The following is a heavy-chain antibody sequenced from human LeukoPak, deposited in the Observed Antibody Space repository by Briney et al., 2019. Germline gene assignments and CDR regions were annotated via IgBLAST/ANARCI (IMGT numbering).Heavy chain of an antibody. J-gene: IGHJ4*02. V-gene: IGHV4-39*01. D-gene: IGHD6-13*01. CDR2: IYYSGST. CDR1: GGSISSSSYY. CDR3: ARPLRGAAAGPDFDY. Sequence: SETLSLTCTASGGSISSSSYYWGWIRQPPGKGLEWIGSIYYSGSTYYNPSLKSRVTISVDTSKNQFSLKLSSVTAADTAVYYCARPLRGAAAGPDFDYWGQGTLVTVSS.